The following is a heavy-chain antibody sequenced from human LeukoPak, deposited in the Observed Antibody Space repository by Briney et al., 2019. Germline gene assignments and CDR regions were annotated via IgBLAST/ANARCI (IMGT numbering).Heavy chain of an antibody. V-gene: IGHV3-11*01. D-gene: IGHD2-2*01. J-gene: IGHJ4*02. CDR3: VKDRCDRTTCPEV. Sequence: GGSLRLSCAASGFTFSDYYMSWIRQAPGKGLEWVAYISNSGSTIYYADSVKGRFTISRDNAKNSLYLQTNSLRAEDTALYYCVKDRCDRTTCPEVWGQRTLVTVSS. CDR2: ISNSGSTI. CDR1: GFTFSDYY.